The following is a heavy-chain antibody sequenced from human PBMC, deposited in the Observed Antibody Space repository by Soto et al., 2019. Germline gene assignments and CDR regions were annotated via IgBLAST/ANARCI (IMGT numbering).Heavy chain of an antibody. Sequence: QLTLKESGPTLVKPTQTLTLTCSFSGFSLSASGVGVGWIRQPPGKALEWLALIYWDDDKRYSPSLKSRLTITKDTSKNQVVLTMTNMDPVDTDTYSGAHRHVGRLFEYWGQGTLVTVSS. CDR3: AHRHVGRLFEY. CDR1: GFSLSASGVG. D-gene: IGHD1-26*01. V-gene: IGHV2-5*02. J-gene: IGHJ4*02. CDR2: IYWDDDK.